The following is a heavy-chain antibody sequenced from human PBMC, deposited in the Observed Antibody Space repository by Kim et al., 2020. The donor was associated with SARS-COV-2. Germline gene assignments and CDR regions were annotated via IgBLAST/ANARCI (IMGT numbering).Heavy chain of an antibody. Sequence: PPLNSRVTIPVDTSKNRCSLKLSSVTAADTAVYYCARHRLYSGYGGWFDPWGQGTLVTVSS. V-gene: IGHV4-34*01. D-gene: IGHD5-12*01. CDR3: ARHRLYSGYGGWFDP. J-gene: IGHJ5*02.